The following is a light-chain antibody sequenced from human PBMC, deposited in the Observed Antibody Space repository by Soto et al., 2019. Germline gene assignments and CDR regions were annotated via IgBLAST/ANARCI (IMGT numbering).Light chain of an antibody. J-gene: IGKJ1*01. CDR2: KAS. V-gene: IGKV1-5*03. CDR1: QGISSW. CDR3: QQYRT. Sequence: DIQMTQSPSPLSASVGDRVTISCRGSQGISSWLAWYQQKPGKAPRLLIYKASSLASGVPSRFSGSGSGTEFTLTISSLQPDDFATYYCQQYRTFGQGTKVDIK.